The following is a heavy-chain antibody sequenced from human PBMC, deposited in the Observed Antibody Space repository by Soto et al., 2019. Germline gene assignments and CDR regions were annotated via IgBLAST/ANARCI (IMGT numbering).Heavy chain of an antibody. D-gene: IGHD2-2*01. CDR3: ARVAVSYCSSTSYYYFDY. CDR2: IYYSGST. J-gene: IGHJ4*02. V-gene: IGHV4-31*03. CDR1: GGSISSGGYY. Sequence: SETLSLTCTVSGGSISSGGYYWSWIRQHPGKGLEWIGYIYYSGSTYYNPSLKSRVTISVDTSKNQFSLKLSSVTAADTAVYYCARVAVSYCSSTSYYYFDYWGQGTLVTVSS.